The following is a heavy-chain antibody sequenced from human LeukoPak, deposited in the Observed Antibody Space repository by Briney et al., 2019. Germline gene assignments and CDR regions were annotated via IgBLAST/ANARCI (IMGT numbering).Heavy chain of an antibody. V-gene: IGHV4-38-2*02. D-gene: IGHD3-22*01. CDR3: ARSYYYDSSGYYFAFDI. J-gene: IGHJ3*02. CDR2: IYHSGST. Sequence: PSETLSLTCTVSGYSISSGYYWGWIRQPPGKGLEWIGSIYHSGSTYYNPSLKSRVTISVDTSKNQLSLKLSSVTAADTAVYYCARSYYYDSSGYYFAFDIWGQGTMVTVSS. CDR1: GYSISSGYY.